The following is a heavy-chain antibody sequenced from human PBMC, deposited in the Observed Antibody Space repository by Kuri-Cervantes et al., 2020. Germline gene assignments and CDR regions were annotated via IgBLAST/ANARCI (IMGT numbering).Heavy chain of an antibody. D-gene: IGHD6-19*01. V-gene: IGHV1-18*01. J-gene: IGHJ6*02. CDR1: GYTFTSYG. CDR3: AREGIAVAWYAYYYGMDV. CDR2: ISAYNGNT. Sequence: ASVKVSCKASGYTFTSYGISWVRQAPGQGLEWMGWISAYNGNTNYAQKLQGRVTMTTDTSTSTAYMELSSLRSEDTAVYYCAREGIAVAWYAYYYGMDVWGQGTTVTVSS.